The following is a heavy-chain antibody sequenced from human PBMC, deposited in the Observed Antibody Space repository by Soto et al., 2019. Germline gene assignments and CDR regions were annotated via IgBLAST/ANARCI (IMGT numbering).Heavy chain of an antibody. D-gene: IGHD1-1*01. CDR1: GYAFTTYG. V-gene: IGHV1-18*01. J-gene: IGHJ4*02. CDR2: ISAHNGNT. Sequence: QVHLVQSGAEVKKPGASVKVSCKGSGYAFTTYGITWVRQAPGQGLEWMGWISAHNGNTNYAQKLQGRVTVTRDTSTTTAYRERRSLSSDDTAVYYCARGRYGDYWGQGALVTVSS. CDR3: ARGRYGDY.